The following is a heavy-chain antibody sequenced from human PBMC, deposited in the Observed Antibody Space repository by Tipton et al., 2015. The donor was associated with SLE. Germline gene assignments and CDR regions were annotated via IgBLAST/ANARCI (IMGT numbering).Heavy chain of an antibody. V-gene: IGHV4-38-2*02. D-gene: IGHD3-22*01. J-gene: IGHJ3*02. CDR2: IYHSGTT. Sequence: TLSLTCTVSGYSISSGYYWGWIRQPPGRGLEWIGSIYHSGTTYYNLSLKSRVTISVDTSKNQFSLKMSSATAADTAVYYCARDPPYYYDSSASPGAFDIWGQGTMVTVSS. CDR3: ARDPPYYYDSSASPGAFDI. CDR1: GYSISSGYY.